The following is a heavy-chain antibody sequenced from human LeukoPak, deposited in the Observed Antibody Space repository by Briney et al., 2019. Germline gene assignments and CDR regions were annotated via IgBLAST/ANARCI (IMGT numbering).Heavy chain of an antibody. Sequence: GGSLRLSCAASGFTFSSYAMNWVRQAPGKGLEWVSSISGSGGSTYYADSVKGRFTISRDNAKNSLYLQMNSLRAEDTAVYYCARDLGDTVTTPRIFDYWGQGTLVTVSS. CDR2: ISGSGGST. J-gene: IGHJ4*02. V-gene: IGHV3-23*01. CDR1: GFTFSSYA. D-gene: IGHD4-17*01. CDR3: ARDLGDTVTTPRIFDY.